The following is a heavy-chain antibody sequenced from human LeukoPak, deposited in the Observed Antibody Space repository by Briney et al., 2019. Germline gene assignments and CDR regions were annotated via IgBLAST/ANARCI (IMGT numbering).Heavy chain of an antibody. Sequence: SETLSLTCTVSGGSISSSSYYWGWIRQPPGKGLEWIGSIYYSGSTYYNPSLKSRITISVDTSKNQFSLKLSSVTAADTAVYYCARPPRYYDSSGYYRVDAFDIWGQGTMVTVSS. D-gene: IGHD3-22*01. CDR3: ARPPRYYDSSGYYRVDAFDI. CDR1: GGSISSSSYY. V-gene: IGHV4-39*01. CDR2: IYYSGST. J-gene: IGHJ3*02.